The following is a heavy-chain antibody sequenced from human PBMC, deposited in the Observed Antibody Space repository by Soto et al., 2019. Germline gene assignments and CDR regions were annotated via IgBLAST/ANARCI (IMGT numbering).Heavy chain of an antibody. Sequence: ASVKVSCKASGYTFTSYAMHWVRQAPGQRLEWMGWINAGNGNTKYSQKFQGRVTITTDTSTSTAYMELRSLRSDDTAVYYCARKNDITIFGVVPEQSPSHFDYWGQGTLVTVSS. V-gene: IGHV1-3*01. D-gene: IGHD3-3*01. CDR2: INAGNGNT. CDR3: ARKNDITIFGVVPEQSPSHFDY. J-gene: IGHJ4*02. CDR1: GYTFTSYA.